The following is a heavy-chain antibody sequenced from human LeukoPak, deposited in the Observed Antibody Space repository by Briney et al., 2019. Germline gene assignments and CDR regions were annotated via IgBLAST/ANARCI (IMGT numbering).Heavy chain of an antibody. D-gene: IGHD6-13*01. J-gene: IGHJ4*02. Sequence: GESLRLSCAASGFTFNIYSMTWVRQAPGKGLEWVANIKQDGGDSYYVDSVKGRFTISRDNSKNTLYLQMNSLRAEDTAVYYCAKDFSSWYTEGGFDYWGQGTLVTVSS. CDR3: AKDFSSWYTEGGFDY. CDR1: GFTFNIYS. V-gene: IGHV3-7*01. CDR2: IKQDGGDS.